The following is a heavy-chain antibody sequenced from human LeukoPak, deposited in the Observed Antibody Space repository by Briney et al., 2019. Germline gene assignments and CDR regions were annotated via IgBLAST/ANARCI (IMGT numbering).Heavy chain of an antibody. V-gene: IGHV3-21*04. D-gene: IGHD6-19*01. CDR3: ARDIAVAGRNWFDP. J-gene: IGHJ5*02. CDR2: ISSSSSYI. Sequence: PGGSLRLSCAASGFTFSSYSMNWVRQAPGKGLEWVSSISSSSSYIYYADSVKGRFTISRDNAKNSLYLQMNSLRAEDTAVYYCARDIAVAGRNWFDPWGQGTLVTVPS. CDR1: GFTFSSYS.